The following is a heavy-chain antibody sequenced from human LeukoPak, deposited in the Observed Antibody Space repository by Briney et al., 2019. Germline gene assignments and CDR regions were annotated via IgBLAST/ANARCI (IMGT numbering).Heavy chain of an antibody. Sequence: KASETLSLTCTVSGGSISSYYWSWIRQPPGKGLEWIGEINHSGSTNYNPSLKSRVTISVDTSKNQFSLKLSSVTAADTAVYYCARELSSGYYYDPFDYWGQGTLVTVSS. CDR1: GGSISSYY. J-gene: IGHJ4*02. D-gene: IGHD3-22*01. CDR2: INHSGST. CDR3: ARELSSGYYYDPFDY. V-gene: IGHV4-34*01.